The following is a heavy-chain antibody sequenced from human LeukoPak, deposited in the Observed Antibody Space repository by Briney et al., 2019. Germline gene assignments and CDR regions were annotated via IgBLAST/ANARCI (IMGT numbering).Heavy chain of an antibody. D-gene: IGHD3-22*01. Sequence: PGGSLRLSCAASGFTLTRHEMNWVRQAPGKGLEWVSYISSSGSPIYYVDSVKGRFTISRDNAKNSLYLQMNSLRAADTAVYYCARLPTRGETYSYYSYDSTGYYFDYWGQGTLVTVSS. V-gene: IGHV3-48*03. CDR3: ARLPTRGETYSYYSYDSTGYYFDY. CDR2: ISSSGSPI. CDR1: GFTLTRHE. J-gene: IGHJ4*02.